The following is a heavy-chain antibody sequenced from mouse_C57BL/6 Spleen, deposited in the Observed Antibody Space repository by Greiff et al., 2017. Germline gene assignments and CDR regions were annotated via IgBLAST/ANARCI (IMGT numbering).Heavy chain of an antibody. Sequence: QVQLQQPGAELVKPGASVKMSCKASGYTFTSYWMHWVKQRPGQGLEWIGMIHPNSGSTNYNEKFKSKATLTVDKSSSTAYMQLSSLTSEDSAVYYCARDYYGSYDYWGQGTTLTVSS. CDR3: ARDYYGSYDY. D-gene: IGHD1-1*01. CDR1: GYTFTSYW. CDR2: IHPNSGST. J-gene: IGHJ2*01. V-gene: IGHV1-64*01.